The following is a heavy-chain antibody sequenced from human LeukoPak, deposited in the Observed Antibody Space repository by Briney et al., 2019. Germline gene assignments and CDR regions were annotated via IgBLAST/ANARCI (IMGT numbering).Heavy chain of an antibody. CDR3: ARVRGPVLMVYAAREYYFDY. V-gene: IGHV4-34*01. J-gene: IGHJ4*02. CDR2: INHSGST. D-gene: IGHD2-8*01. CDR1: GGSFWGYF. Sequence: SGALSLTRAVYGGSFWGYFWCWVRHPPRKGVGGVWEINHSGSTNYNPSLKSRVTISVDTSKNQFSLKLSSVTAADTAVYYCARVRGPVLMVYAAREYYFDYWGQGTLVTVSS.